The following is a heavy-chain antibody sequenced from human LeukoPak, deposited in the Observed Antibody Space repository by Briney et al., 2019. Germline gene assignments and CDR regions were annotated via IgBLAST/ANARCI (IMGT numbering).Heavy chain of an antibody. CDR2: IYYSGST. CDR1: GGSISSCY. CDR3: ARGPTGYFDWLSV. D-gene: IGHD3-9*01. J-gene: IGHJ4*02. V-gene: IGHV4-59*01. Sequence: SETLSLTCTVSGGSISSCYWSWIRQPPGKGLEWIGYIYYSGSTNYNPSLKSRVTISVDTSKNQFSLKLSSVTAADTAVYYCARGPTGYFDWLSVWGQGTLVTVSS.